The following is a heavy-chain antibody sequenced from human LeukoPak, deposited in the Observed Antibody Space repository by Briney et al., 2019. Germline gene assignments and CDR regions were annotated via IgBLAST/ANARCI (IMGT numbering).Heavy chain of an antibody. V-gene: IGHV1-69*04. CDR1: GYTFTSYD. CDR2: IIPILGIA. J-gene: IGHJ6*02. Sequence: SVKVSCKASGYTFTSYDINWVRQATGQGLEWMGRIIPILGIANYAQKFQGRVTITADKSTSTAYMELSSLRSEDTAVYYCASTYYGSDPEVLKFYGMDVWGQGTTVTVSS. CDR3: ASTYYGSDPEVLKFYGMDV. D-gene: IGHD3-10*01.